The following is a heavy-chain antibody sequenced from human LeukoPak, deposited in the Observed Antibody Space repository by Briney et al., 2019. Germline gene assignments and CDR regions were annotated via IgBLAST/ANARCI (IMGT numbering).Heavy chain of an antibody. CDR3: ARHLDGGYYYDSSGYAHYYYYGMDV. V-gene: IGHV4-34*01. CDR1: GGSFSGYY. J-gene: IGHJ6*02. Sequence: SETLSLTCAVYGGSFSGYYWSWIRQPPGKGLEWIGEINHSGSTNYNPSLKSRVTISVDTSKNQFSLKLSSVTAADTAVYYCARHLDGGYYYDSSGYAHYYYYGMDVWGQGTTVTVSS. D-gene: IGHD3-22*01. CDR2: INHSGST.